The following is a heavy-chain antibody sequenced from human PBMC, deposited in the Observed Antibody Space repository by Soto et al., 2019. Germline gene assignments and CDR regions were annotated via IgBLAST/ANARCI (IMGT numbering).Heavy chain of an antibody. J-gene: IGHJ4*02. D-gene: IGHD5-18*01. CDR1: GFTFNNYI. CDR3: LRYSYGVYYFDY. CDR2: ISGSGGST. Sequence: GGSLRLSCAASGFTFNNYIMSWVRQAPGTGLEWVSSISGSGGSTYYVDSVKGRFTISRDNAKNSLYLQMNSLRAEDTAVYYCLRYSYGVYYFDYWGQGTLVTVSS. V-gene: IGHV3-23*01.